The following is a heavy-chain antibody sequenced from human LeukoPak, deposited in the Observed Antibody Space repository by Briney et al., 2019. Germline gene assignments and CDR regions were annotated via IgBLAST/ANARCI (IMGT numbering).Heavy chain of an antibody. Sequence: SETLSLTCTVSGDSISTSNSYWGWIRQPPGKGLEWIGSIYYSGNTYYNASLKSRVTISVDTSKNQFSLKLTSVTAADTAVYYCARGRGYYDSSGYYYGTYMDVWGKGTTVTVSS. J-gene: IGHJ6*03. V-gene: IGHV4-39*01. CDR3: ARGRGYYDSSGYYYGTYMDV. CDR2: IYYSGNT. CDR1: GDSISTSNSY. D-gene: IGHD3-22*01.